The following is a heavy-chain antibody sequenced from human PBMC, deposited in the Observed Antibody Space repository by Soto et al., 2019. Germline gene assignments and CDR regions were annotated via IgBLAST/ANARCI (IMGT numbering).Heavy chain of an antibody. Sequence: QLHLVQSGAVVKKPGASVTVSCSASGYPVTAYYMHWVRQAPGRGLEWMGGINPATGAAKYTQTFRGRVTMPRDPSTSTVFMELSGLTSEDPAVFYLARGGGVGVAGSAAFDMWGQGTLVTVSS. CDR1: GYPVTAYY. J-gene: IGHJ3*02. CDR2: INPATGAA. CDR3: ARGGGVGVAGSAAFDM. D-gene: IGHD3-3*01. V-gene: IGHV1-2*02.